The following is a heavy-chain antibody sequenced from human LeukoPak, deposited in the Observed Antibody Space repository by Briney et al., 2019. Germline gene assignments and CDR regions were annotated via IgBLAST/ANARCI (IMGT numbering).Heavy chain of an antibody. CDR3: AKRLRYFDWSQPWFDP. D-gene: IGHD3-9*01. CDR2: ISGSGGST. Sequence: GGSLRLSCAASGFTFSSYGMSWVRQAPGKGLEWVSAISGSGGSTYYADSVKGRFTISRDNSKNTLYLQMNSLRAEDTAVYYCAKRLRYFDWSQPWFDPWGQGTLVTVSS. V-gene: IGHV3-23*01. CDR1: GFTFSSYG. J-gene: IGHJ5*02.